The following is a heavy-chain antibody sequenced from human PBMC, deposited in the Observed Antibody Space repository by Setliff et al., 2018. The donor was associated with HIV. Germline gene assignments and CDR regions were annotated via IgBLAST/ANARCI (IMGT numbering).Heavy chain of an antibody. CDR1: GYTFTSYP. D-gene: IGHD6-19*01. J-gene: IGHJ4*02. CDR3: ARGRGPYSSGWFIDY. Sequence: ASVKVSCKASGYTFTSYPLHWVRQAPGQRPEWIGWINLVNVNTKYSQKFQGRVTLTRDTSATTAYLELRSLRFEDTAVYYCARGRGPYSSGWFIDYWGQGTLVTVS. CDR2: INLVNVNT. V-gene: IGHV1-3*01.